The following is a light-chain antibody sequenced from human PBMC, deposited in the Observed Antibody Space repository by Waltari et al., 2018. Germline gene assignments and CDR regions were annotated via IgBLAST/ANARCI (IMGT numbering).Light chain of an antibody. CDR1: QSVSSY. J-gene: IGKJ4*01. Sequence: EIVLTPSPATLSLSPGERATLSCRSSQSVSSYLAWYQHQPGQAPRLLIYDASNTATGIPARFSGSGSGTDFTLTISSLEPEDFAVYYCQQRSNWLTFSGGTKVEIK. CDR3: QQRSNWLT. CDR2: DAS. V-gene: IGKV3-11*01.